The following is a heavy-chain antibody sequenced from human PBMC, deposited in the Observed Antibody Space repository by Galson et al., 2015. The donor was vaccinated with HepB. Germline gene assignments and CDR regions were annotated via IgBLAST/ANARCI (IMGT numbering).Heavy chain of an antibody. CDR2: TYYRSKWYN. CDR1: GDSVSSNSGA. D-gene: IGHD1-26*01. J-gene: IGHJ1*01. CDR3: ARGATDLGRD. Sequence: CAISGDSVSSNSGAWNWIRQSPSRGLEWLGRTYYRSKWYNDYAVSVKSRITINPDTSKNQFSLQLNSVTPEDTAVYYCARGATDLGRDWGQGTLVTVSS. V-gene: IGHV6-1*01.